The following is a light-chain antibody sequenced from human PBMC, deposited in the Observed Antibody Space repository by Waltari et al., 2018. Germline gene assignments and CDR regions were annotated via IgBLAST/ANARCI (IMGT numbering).Light chain of an antibody. CDR3: QVWDSIDYYV. CDR1: IIGSKS. V-gene: IGLV3-21*02. Sequence: SYLLTQSPSVSVAPGQTARITCGGHIIGSKSVHWYQQKPGQAPLLVVYDDKARPSGIPDRFSGSNSGNTATLTIRRVEAGDEAEYYCQVWDSIDYYVFGGGTKVTVL. J-gene: IGLJ1*01. CDR2: DDK.